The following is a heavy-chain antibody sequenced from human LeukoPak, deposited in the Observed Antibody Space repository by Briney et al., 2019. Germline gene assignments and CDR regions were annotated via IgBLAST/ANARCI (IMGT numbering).Heavy chain of an antibody. V-gene: IGHV3-74*01. CDR3: IREVQVRASASLGL. D-gene: IGHD1-1*01. CDR2: MNSAGTTI. J-gene: IGHJ4*01. Sequence: GGSLILSRAASGFTISGFWMHWVRQVPGEGLVWVARMNSAGTTINYADSVKGRFTISRDNVRNTLHLQMNNLSLEDTAVYFCIREVQVRASASLGLWGRGTLVTVS. CDR1: GFTISGFW.